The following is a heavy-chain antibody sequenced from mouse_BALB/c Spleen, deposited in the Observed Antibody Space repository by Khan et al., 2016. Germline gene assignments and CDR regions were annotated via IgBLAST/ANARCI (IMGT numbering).Heavy chain of an antibody. V-gene: IGHV9-3*02. J-gene: IGHJ3*01. Sequence: QIQLVQSGPELKKPGETVKISCKASGYTFTNYGMNWVKQAPGKGLKWMGWINTNTGEPTYAEEFKGRFAFSLETSASTAYLQIKNLKNEDTATYFCAEDYYGSNWFAYWGQGTLVTVSA. CDR2: INTNTGEP. CDR1: GYTFTNYG. CDR3: AEDYYGSNWFAY. D-gene: IGHD1-1*01.